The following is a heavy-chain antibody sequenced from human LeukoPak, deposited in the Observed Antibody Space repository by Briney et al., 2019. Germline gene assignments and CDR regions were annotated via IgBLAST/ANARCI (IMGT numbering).Heavy chain of an antibody. J-gene: IGHJ4*02. CDR1: GFTFSSYA. D-gene: IGHD3-10*01. CDR2: ISSNGGSA. Sequence: GGSLRLSCAASGFTFSSYAMHWVRQAPGKGLEYVSAISSNGGSAYYANSVKGRFTISRDNSKNTLYLQMNSLRAEDTAVYYCAKDYYGSGSPESPFDYWGQGTLVTVSS. CDR3: AKDYYGSGSPESPFDY. V-gene: IGHV3-64*01.